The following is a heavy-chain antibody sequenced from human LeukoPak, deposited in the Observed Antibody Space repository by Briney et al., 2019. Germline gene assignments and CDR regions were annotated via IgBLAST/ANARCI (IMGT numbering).Heavy chain of an antibody. D-gene: IGHD2-15*01. CDR3: AKVVVVAATPRGYFDY. Sequence: GGSLRLSCAASGFTFSSYAMSWVRQAPGKGLEWVSAISDSGGITYYADSVKGRFTISRDNSKSTVYLQMNSLRAEDTATFYCAKVVVVAATPRGYFDYWGQGTLVTVSS. CDR1: GFTFSSYA. CDR2: ISDSGGIT. V-gene: IGHV3-23*01. J-gene: IGHJ4*02.